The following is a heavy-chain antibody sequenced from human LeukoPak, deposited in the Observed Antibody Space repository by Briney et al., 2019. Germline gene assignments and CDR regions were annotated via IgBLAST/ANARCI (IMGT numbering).Heavy chain of an antibody. CDR1: GFTFSSYE. V-gene: IGHV3-48*03. Sequence: PGGSLRLSCAASGFTFSSYEMNWVRQAPGKGLEWVSYISSSGSTIYYADSVKGRFTISRDNAKNSLYLQMNSLRAEDTAVYYCARESDGYSRKYFDYWGQGTLVTVSS. CDR3: ARESDGYSRKYFDY. J-gene: IGHJ4*02. CDR2: ISSSGSTI. D-gene: IGHD5-24*01.